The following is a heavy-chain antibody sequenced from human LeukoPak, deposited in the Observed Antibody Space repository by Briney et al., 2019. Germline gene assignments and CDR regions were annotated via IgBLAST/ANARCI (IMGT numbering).Heavy chain of an antibody. V-gene: IGHV3-7*01. Sequence: GGSLRLSCAASGFTFNDYWMTWVRQAPGKGLEWVANIKQDGSEKYYVDSVKGRFTISRDNAKNSLYLQMNSLRAEDTAVYYCARGGATTFGLWGNAFDIWGQGAMVTVSS. CDR2: IKQDGSEK. CDR3: ARGGATTFGLWGNAFDI. D-gene: IGHD3-3*01. CDR1: GFTFNDYW. J-gene: IGHJ3*02.